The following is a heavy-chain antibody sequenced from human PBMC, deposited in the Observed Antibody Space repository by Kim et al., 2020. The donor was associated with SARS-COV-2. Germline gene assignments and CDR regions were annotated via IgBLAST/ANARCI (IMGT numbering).Heavy chain of an antibody. D-gene: IGHD3-10*01. J-gene: IGHJ4*02. CDR2: MNPNSGNT. V-gene: IGHV1-8*01. CDR3: ARAVWFRQLLPRYYFDY. Sequence: ASVKVSCKASGYTFTSYDINWVRQATGQGLEWMGWMNPNSGNTGYAQKFQCRVTMTRNTSISTAYMELSSLRSEDTAVYYCARAVWFRQLLPRYYFDYWGQGTLVTVSS. CDR1: GYTFTSYD.